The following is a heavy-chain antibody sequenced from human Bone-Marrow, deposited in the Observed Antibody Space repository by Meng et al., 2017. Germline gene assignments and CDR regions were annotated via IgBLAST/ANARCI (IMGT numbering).Heavy chain of an antibody. CDR3: ARDKGSGSSDEESGFDY. CDR1: GFTFSSYE. J-gene: IGHJ4*02. V-gene: IGHV3-48*03. D-gene: IGHD6-19*01. Sequence: GGSLKISCAASGFTFSSYEMNWVRQAPGKGLEWVSYISTSGTTIDYADSVKGRFTISRDNAQNSLFLQMNSLRAEDTAVYFCARDKGSGSSDEESGFDYWGQGTLVTVSS. CDR2: ISTSGTTI.